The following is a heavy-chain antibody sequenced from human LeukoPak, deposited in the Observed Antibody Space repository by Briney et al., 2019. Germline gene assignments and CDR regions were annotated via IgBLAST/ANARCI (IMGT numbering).Heavy chain of an antibody. CDR2: ISYDGSNK. Sequence: GGSLRLSCAASGFTFSSYAMHWVRQAPGKGLEWVAVISYDGSNKYYADSVKGRFTISRDNSKNTLYLQMNGLKAEDTAVYYCARGPLPRWGYYYDSSGYVDYWGQGTLVTVSS. CDR1: GFTFSSYA. D-gene: IGHD3-22*01. V-gene: IGHV3-30*04. J-gene: IGHJ4*02. CDR3: ARGPLPRWGYYYDSSGYVDY.